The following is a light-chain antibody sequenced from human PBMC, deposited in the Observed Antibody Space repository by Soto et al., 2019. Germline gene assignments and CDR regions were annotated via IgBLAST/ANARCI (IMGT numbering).Light chain of an antibody. CDR1: SSNIGSNT. V-gene: IGLV1-44*01. J-gene: IGLJ1*01. Sequence: QSVLTQPPSASGTPGQRVTISCSGSSSNIGSNTVNWYQQLPATAPKLLIYSNNQRPSGVPDRFSGSKSGTSASLAISGLQSEDEADYYCAAWDDSLNGPDYVFGTGTKVTVL. CDR3: AAWDDSLNGPDYV. CDR2: SNN.